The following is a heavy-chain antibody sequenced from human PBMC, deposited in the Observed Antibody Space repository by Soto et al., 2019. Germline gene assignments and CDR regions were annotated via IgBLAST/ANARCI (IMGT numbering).Heavy chain of an antibody. J-gene: IGHJ5*02. CDR2: INHSGGT. Sequence: PWETLSLTCAVYGGSFSGYYWSWIRQPPGKGLEWIGEINHSGGTNYNPSLKSRVTISVDTSKNQFSLKLSSVTAADTAVYYCARVLLWFGELYGNWFDPWGQGTLVTVSS. V-gene: IGHV4-34*01. D-gene: IGHD3-10*01. CDR3: ARVLLWFGELYGNWFDP. CDR1: GGSFSGYY.